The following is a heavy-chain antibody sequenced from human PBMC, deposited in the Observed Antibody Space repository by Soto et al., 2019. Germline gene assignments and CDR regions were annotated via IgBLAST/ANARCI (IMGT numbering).Heavy chain of an antibody. D-gene: IGHD3-9*01. CDR3: AKPSHEMLTGYSPFDH. CDR1: GFTFSGYA. Sequence: EVQLLESGGGLVQPGGSLRLSCVASGFTFSGYAMSWVRQAPGKWLQWVSAIRDTGGYTYYADSVKGRFTISRDNSKSTLFLQVDSLTADDSALYYCAKPSHEMLTGYSPFDHWGQGTLVTVSS. J-gene: IGHJ4*02. V-gene: IGHV3-23*01. CDR2: IRDTGGYT.